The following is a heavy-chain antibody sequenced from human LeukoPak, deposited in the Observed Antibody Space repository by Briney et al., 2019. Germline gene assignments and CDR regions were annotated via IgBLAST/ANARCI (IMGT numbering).Heavy chain of an antibody. D-gene: IGHD2-8*01. CDR1: GFSFSTYA. Sequence: GGSLRLSCAVSGFSFSTYAMHWVRQAPGKGLEWVAVTSYDESNKFYADSVKGRFTISRDNFMNTLFLQMNSLRVEDTAIYYCARDPTYVTSYYFDYWGQGSLVTVSS. J-gene: IGHJ4*02. CDR2: TSYDESNK. V-gene: IGHV3-30-3*01. CDR3: ARDPTYVTSYYFDY.